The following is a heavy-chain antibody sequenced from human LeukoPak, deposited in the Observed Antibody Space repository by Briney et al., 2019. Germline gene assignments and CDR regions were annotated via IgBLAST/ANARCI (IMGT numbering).Heavy chain of an antibody. CDR1: GFTFSSYA. D-gene: IGHD3-10*01. J-gene: IGHJ4*02. V-gene: IGHV3-30*04. CDR2: ISYDGSNK. CDR3: ARDFRPYGSGSYTSVGY. Sequence: GGSLRLSCAASGFTFSSYAMHWVRQAPGKGLEWVAVISYDGSNKYYADSVKGRFTISRDNSKNTLYLQMNSLRAEDTAVYYCARDFRPYGSGSYTSVGYWGQGTLVTVSS.